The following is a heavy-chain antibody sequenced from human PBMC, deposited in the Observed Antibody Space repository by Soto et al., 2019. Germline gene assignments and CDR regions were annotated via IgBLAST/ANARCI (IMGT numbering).Heavy chain of an antibody. CDR3: ARALEEYYYDSSGYYSAY. V-gene: IGHV1-69*12. D-gene: IGHD3-22*01. CDR2: IIPIFGTA. J-gene: IGHJ4*02. Sequence: QVQLVQSRAEVKKPGSSVKVSCRASGGTFSTYAITWVRQAPGQGLEWMGGIIPIFGTAHYAQKFQGRVTITAEEATSTAYMEPRNLRSEDTAVYYCARALEEYYYDSSGYYSAYWGQGTLVTVST. CDR1: GGTFSTYA.